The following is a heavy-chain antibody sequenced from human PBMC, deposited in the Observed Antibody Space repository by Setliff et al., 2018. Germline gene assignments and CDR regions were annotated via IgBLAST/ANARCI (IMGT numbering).Heavy chain of an antibody. J-gene: IGHJ4*02. D-gene: IGHD6-19*01. CDR3: ARDYGSGWYHY. V-gene: IGHV4-38-2*02. CDR1: GDSISSTYH. Sequence: PSETLPLTCNVSGDSISSTYHWGWIRQSPGKGLEWIGTIYHSGNTYYNPSLNSRLTIPVDTSKNQFSLRLTSVTAADTAIYYCARDYGSGWYHYWGQGTLVTVSS. CDR2: IYHSGNT.